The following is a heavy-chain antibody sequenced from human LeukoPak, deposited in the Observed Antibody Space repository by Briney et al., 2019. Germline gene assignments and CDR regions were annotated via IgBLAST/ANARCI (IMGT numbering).Heavy chain of an antibody. D-gene: IGHD6-19*01. Sequence: SETLSLTCTVSGGSISSTFYYWAWLRQPPGKGLEWIATIYYSGSTYYNPSLNSRGTMSVDTSKNQFSLRLSSVTAADTAVYLCARRHNSGYYDSWGGGTVVTVSS. CDR3: ARRHNSGYYDS. V-gene: IGHV4-39*01. J-gene: IGHJ5*01. CDR1: GGSISSTFYY. CDR2: IYYSGST.